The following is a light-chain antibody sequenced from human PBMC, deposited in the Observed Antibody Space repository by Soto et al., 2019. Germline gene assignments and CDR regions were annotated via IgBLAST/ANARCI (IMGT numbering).Light chain of an antibody. CDR1: QSIRGY. J-gene: IGKJ4*01. V-gene: IGKV3-15*01. CDR3: QQFNNWPLT. CDR2: GAS. Sequence: EIVMTQSPATLSVSLGEGVSLSCRASQSIRGYLAWYQQKPGQTPRLLIYGASHRTTGVPARFSGSGSGSEFTPTISSLQAEDSAVYYCQQFNNWPLTFGGGTKVEIK.